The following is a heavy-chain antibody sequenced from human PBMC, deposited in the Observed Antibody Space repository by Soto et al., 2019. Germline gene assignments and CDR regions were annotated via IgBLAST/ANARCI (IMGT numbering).Heavy chain of an antibody. D-gene: IGHD6-13*01. J-gene: IGHJ6*02. Sequence: AASVKVSCKVSGYTLTELSMHWVRQAPGKGLEWMGGFDPEDGETIYAQKFQGRVTMTEDTSTDTAYMELSSLRSEDTAVYYCATVSYSSSWDSYYYGMDVWGQGTTVTVSS. CDR2: FDPEDGET. CDR3: ATVSYSSSWDSYYYGMDV. V-gene: IGHV1-24*01. CDR1: GYTLTELS.